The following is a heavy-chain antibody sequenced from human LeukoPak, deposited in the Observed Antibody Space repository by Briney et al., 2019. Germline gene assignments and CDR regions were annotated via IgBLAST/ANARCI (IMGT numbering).Heavy chain of an antibody. V-gene: IGHV3-30*18. CDR2: ISYDGSNK. J-gene: IGHJ3*02. CDR1: GFSFSSYG. D-gene: IGHD3-22*01. CDR3: AKDRSTYYYDSSGYYPDAFDI. Sequence: PGGSLRLSCAASGFSFSSYGIHWVRQAPAKGLEWVAVISYDGSNKYYADSAKGRFTISRDNSKNTLYLQMNSLRAEDTAVYYCAKDRSTYYYDSSGYYPDAFDIWGPGTMVTVSS.